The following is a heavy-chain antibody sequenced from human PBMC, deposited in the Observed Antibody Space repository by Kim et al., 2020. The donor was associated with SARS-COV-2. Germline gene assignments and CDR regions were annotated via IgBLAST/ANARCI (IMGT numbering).Heavy chain of an antibody. D-gene: IGHD6-19*01. CDR3: ASGDSSGWWNYCYYYGMDV. CDR2: IIPIFGTA. V-gene: IGHV1-69*13. CDR1: GGTFSSYA. J-gene: IGHJ6*02. Sequence: SVKVSCKASGGTFSSYAISWVRQAPGQGLEWMGGIIPIFGTANYAQKFQGRVTITADESTSTAYMELSGLRSEDTAVYYCASGDSSGWWNYCYYYGMDVWGQGTTVTLSS.